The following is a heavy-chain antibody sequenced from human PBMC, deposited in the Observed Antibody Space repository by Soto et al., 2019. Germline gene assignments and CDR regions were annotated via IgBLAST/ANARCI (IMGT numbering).Heavy chain of an antibody. CDR3: ARLDYYDSSGFLF. V-gene: IGHV4-39*01. CDR1: GGSISSSSYY. CDR2: IYYSGST. J-gene: IGHJ4*02. Sequence: PSETLYLTCTVSGGSISSSSYYWGWIRQPPGKGLEWIGSIYYSGSTYYNPSLKSRVTISVDTSKNQFSLKLSSVTAADTAVYYCARLDYYDSSGFLFWGQGTLVTVSS. D-gene: IGHD3-22*01.